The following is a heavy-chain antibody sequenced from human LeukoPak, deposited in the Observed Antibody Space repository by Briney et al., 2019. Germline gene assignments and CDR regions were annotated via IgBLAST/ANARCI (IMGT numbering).Heavy chain of an antibody. J-gene: IGHJ6*03. CDR3: ARTTEGGYTYGYFYYYYMDV. Sequence: PSETLSLTCTVSGGSVSSSAYYWGWIRQPPEKGLEWIGNIYYSGSTYYNPSLKSRVTISIDTSKNQFSLKLSSVTAADTAVYYCARTTEGGYTYGYFYYYYMDVWGKGTTVTISS. CDR2: IYYSGST. CDR1: GGSVSSSAYY. V-gene: IGHV4-39*07. D-gene: IGHD5-18*01.